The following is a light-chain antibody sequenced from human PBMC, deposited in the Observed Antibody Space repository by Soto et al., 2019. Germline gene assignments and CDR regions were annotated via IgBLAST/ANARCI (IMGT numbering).Light chain of an antibody. J-gene: IGKJ3*01. CDR3: QQRSNWPPIFT. CDR1: QSVSRY. Sequence: DMVLTQSPATLSLSPGERATLSCRASQSVSRYLAWYQQKPGQAPRLLIYDASNRATGIPARFSGSGSGTDFTLTISSLEPEDFAVYYCQQRSNWPPIFTFGPGTKVDIK. CDR2: DAS. V-gene: IGKV3-11*01.